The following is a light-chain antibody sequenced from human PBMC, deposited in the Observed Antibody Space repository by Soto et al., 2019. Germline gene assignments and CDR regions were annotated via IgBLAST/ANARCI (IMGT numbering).Light chain of an antibody. Sequence: EIVVTQSPCTLSLYPGERATLSCRASQSVSSSYLAWYQQKPGQAPRLLIYGASSRATGIPDRFSGSGSGTDFTLTISRLEPEDFAVYYCQQYGSSFMYTFGQGTKVDIK. J-gene: IGKJ2*01. CDR2: GAS. CDR3: QQYGSSFMYT. CDR1: QSVSSSY. V-gene: IGKV3-20*01.